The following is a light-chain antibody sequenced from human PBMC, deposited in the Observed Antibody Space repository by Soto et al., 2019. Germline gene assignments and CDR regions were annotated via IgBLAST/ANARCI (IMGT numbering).Light chain of an antibody. CDR1: QSVSSNY. J-gene: IGKJ1*01. V-gene: IGKV3-20*01. CDR3: PQYNGPPWP. CDR2: GSS. Sequence: LNQTSGTLPLKQRVSVTLPCRASQSVSSNYFAWYQQKPGQAPRLLIYGSSSRATGIPDRFSGSGSGTDFTLTISRLGPEDIAVYYCPQYNGPPWPFGRGTKADTK.